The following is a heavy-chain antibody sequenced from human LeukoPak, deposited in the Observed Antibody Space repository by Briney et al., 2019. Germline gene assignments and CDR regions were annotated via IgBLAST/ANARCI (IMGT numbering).Heavy chain of an antibody. Sequence: SEALSLTCTVSGGSISSSNYYWGWIRQPPGKGLEWIGSIYYSGSTYYNPSLKSRVTISVDTSKNQFSLKLSSVTAADTAVYYCGRHAPNYSHSGSYYSSWFDPWGRGTLVTVSS. D-gene: IGHD3-10*01. CDR1: GGSISSSNYY. CDR2: IYYSGST. V-gene: IGHV4-39*01. J-gene: IGHJ5*02. CDR3: GRHAPNYSHSGSYYSSWFDP.